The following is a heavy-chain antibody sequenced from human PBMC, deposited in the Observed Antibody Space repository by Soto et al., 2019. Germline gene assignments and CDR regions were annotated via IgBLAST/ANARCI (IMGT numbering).Heavy chain of an antibody. V-gene: IGHV1-69*01. CDR3: ARQFDYDISGYYYAY. CDR2: IIPMFGTA. J-gene: IGHJ4*02. D-gene: IGHD3-22*01. Sequence: QVQLVQSGAEVKKPGSSVKVSCKASGGTFSKYTISWVRQAPGQGLEWMGGIIPMFGTANYARKFQGRVTITADESTSTTYMELSSLRYEDTAAYYCARQFDYDISGYYYAYWGQGTLVTVSS. CDR1: GGTFSKYT.